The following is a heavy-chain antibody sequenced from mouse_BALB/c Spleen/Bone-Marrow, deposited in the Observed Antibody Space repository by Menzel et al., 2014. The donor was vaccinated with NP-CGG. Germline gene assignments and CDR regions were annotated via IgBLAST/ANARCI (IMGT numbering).Heavy chain of an antibody. CDR2: ISSGSSTI. D-gene: IGHD1-1*01. CDR1: GFTFSSFG. V-gene: IGHV5-17*02. CDR3: ARSGYYGSSPYYAMDY. Sequence: EVKLLESGGGLVRPGGSRKLSCAASGFTFSSFGMHWVRQAPEKGLEWVAYISSGSSTIYYADTVKGRFTISRDNPKNTLFLQMTSLGSEDTAMYYCARSGYYGSSPYYAMDYWGQGTSVTVSS. J-gene: IGHJ4*01.